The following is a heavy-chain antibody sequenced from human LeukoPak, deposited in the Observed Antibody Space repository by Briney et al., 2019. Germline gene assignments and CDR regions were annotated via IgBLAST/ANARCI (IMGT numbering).Heavy chain of an antibody. CDR3: ARLHYYNSSGYYYYFDY. CDR2: IYYSGST. D-gene: IGHD3-22*01. J-gene: IGHJ4*02. Sequence: SGTLSLTCAVSGGSISSSNWWSWIRQPPGKGLEWIGYIYYSGSTYYNPSLKSRVTISVDTSKNQFSLKLSSVTAADTAVYYCARLHYYNSSGYYYYFDYGGQGPLVTVPS. CDR1: GGSISSSNW. V-gene: IGHV4-30-4*01.